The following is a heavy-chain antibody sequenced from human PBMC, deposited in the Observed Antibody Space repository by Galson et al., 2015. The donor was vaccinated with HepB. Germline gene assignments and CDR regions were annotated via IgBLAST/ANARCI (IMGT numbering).Heavy chain of an antibody. Sequence: SVKVSCKASGYTFTTYDINWVRQATGQGLEWMGWINPNTGNTNYAQKFQGRVTMTSNTAISTAYMELSSLTSEDTAVYYCARDEKWLAPDWGQGTLVTVSS. J-gene: IGHJ4*02. CDR2: INPNTGNT. V-gene: IGHV1-8*01. CDR3: ARDEKWLAPD. CDR1: GYTFTTYD. D-gene: IGHD6-19*01.